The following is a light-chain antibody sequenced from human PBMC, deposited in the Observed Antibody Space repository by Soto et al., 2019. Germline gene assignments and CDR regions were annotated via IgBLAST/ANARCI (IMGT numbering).Light chain of an antibody. CDR1: SSDVGSYNL. J-gene: IGLJ1*01. CDR3: CSFARSRIL. Sequence: QSVLTQPASVSGSPGQSVTISCTGTSSDVGSYNLVSWYQQHPGKAPKLMIYEVSERPAGVSNRFSGSKSANTASLTISGLQAEDEADYYCCSFARSRILFGTGT. V-gene: IGLV2-23*02. CDR2: EVS.